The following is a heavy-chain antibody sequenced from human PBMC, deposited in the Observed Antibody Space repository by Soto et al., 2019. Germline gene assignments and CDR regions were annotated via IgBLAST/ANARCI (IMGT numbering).Heavy chain of an antibody. J-gene: IGHJ4*02. CDR1: GFSVSSNY. CDR2: IDSGGST. V-gene: IGHV3-66*01. CDR3: ARGLTTEKVDS. Sequence: GGSLRLSCAASGFSVSSNYMSWVRQAPGKGLEWVSVIDSGGSTYYADSVKGRFTISRDNSKNTLNLQMNSLTAADTAVYYCARGLTTEKVDSWGQGTLVTVSS.